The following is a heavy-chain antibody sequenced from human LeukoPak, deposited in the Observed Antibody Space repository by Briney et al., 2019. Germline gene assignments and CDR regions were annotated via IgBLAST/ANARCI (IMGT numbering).Heavy chain of an antibody. CDR2: IRYDGSNK. CDR3: AKCGDYGDYVYFDY. V-gene: IGHV3-30*02. D-gene: IGHD4-17*01. J-gene: IGHJ4*02. Sequence: GGSLRLSCAASGFTFSSYGMHWVRQAPGEGLEWVAFIRYDGSNKYYADSVKGRFTISRDNSKNTLYLQMNSLRAEDTAVYYCAKCGDYGDYVYFDYWGQGTLVTVSS. CDR1: GFTFSSYG.